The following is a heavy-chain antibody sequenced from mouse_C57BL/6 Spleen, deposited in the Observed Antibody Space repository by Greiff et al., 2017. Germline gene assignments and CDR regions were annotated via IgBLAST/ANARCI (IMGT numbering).Heavy chain of an antibody. D-gene: IGHD2-3*01. CDR1: GYTFTSYW. V-gene: IGHV1-59*01. J-gene: IGHJ3*01. CDR2: IDPSDSYT. Sequence: QVQLQQPGAELVRPGTSVKLSCKASGYTFTSYWMHWVKQRPGHGLEWIGVIDPSDSYTNYNQKFKGKATLTVDTSSTTAYMQLSSLTSEDSAVYYCARGYDGYSAWFAYWGQGTLVTVSA. CDR3: ARGYDGYSAWFAY.